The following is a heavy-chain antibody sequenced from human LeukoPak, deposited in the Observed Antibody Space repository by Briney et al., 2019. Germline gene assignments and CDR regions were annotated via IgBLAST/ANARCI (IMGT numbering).Heavy chain of an antibody. D-gene: IGHD7-27*01. Sequence: MPGGSLRLSCAASGFTFTNAWIGWVRQMPGKGLEWMGIIYPGDSETRYSPSFQGQVTISADKSISTAYLQWRSLKASDTAMYYCTRHSHLTGGYFDYWGQGTLVTVSS. CDR2: IYPGDSET. CDR1: GFTFTNAW. J-gene: IGHJ4*02. CDR3: TRHSHLTGGYFDY. V-gene: IGHV5-51*01.